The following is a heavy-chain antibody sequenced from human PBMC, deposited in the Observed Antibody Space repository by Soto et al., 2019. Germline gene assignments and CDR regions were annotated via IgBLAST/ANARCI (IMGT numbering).Heavy chain of an antibody. D-gene: IGHD6-13*01. CDR1: GFTFSSYA. CDR2: ISGSGGST. V-gene: IGHV3-23*01. CDR3: ARGLYSSSWYRY. J-gene: IGHJ4*02. Sequence: GGSLRLSCAASGFTFSSYAMSWVRQAPGKGLEWVSAISGSGGSTYYADSVKGRFTISRDNSKNTLYLQMNSLRAEDTAVYYCARGLYSSSWYRYWGQGTLVTVSS.